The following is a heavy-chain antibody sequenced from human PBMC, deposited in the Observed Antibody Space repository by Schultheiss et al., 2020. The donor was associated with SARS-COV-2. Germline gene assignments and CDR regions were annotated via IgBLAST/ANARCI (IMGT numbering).Heavy chain of an antibody. Sequence: GESLKISCAASGFTFSSYEMNWVRQAPGKGLEWVSYISSSGSTIYYADSVKGRFTISRDNAKNSLYLQMNSLRAEDTALYYCASLSYYNDPDYWGQGTLVTVSS. CDR2: ISSSGSTI. J-gene: IGHJ4*02. CDR3: ASLSYYNDPDY. CDR1: GFTFSSYE. V-gene: IGHV3-48*03. D-gene: IGHD3-10*01.